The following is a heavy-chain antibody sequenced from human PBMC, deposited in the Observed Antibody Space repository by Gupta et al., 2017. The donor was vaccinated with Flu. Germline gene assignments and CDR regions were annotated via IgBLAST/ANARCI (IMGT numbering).Heavy chain of an antibody. Sequence: EVQVVESGGGFVHPGGSLRLSCVVSGFTFSSYEMNWVRQAPGKGLEWLSYINSRHATSYADSVKGRFTISRDNAKSSVYLQIDSLTVDDTAVYYCARGSWQIEFWGQGTPVTVSS. CDR1: GFTFSSYE. D-gene: IGHD6-13*01. J-gene: IGHJ4*02. CDR2: INSRHAT. V-gene: IGHV3-48*03. CDR3: ARGSWQIEF.